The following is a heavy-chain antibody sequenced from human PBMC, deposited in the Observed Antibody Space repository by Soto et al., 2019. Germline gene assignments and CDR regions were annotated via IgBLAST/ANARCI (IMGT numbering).Heavy chain of an antibody. CDR1: GYTFTSYC. V-gene: IGHV1-18*01. CDR2: ISAYNGNT. J-gene: IGHJ5*02. Sequence: ASVKVSCKASGYTFTSYCISWVQQAPGQGLEWMGWISAYNGNTNYAQKLQGRVTMTTDTSTSTAYMELRSLRSDDTAVYYCARDWFPPHGHWFDPWGQGTLVTVSS. CDR3: ARDWFPPHGHWFDP. D-gene: IGHD3-10*01.